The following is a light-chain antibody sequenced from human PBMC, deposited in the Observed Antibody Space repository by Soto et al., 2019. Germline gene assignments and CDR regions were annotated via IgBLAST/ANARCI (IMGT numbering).Light chain of an antibody. V-gene: IGKV3-20*01. CDR2: GAS. CDR3: QQYGSSPPWT. Sequence: EIVLTQSPGTLSLSPGERATLSCRASQSVSSSYLAWYRQKPGQAPRLLIYGASSRATGIRDRFSGSGSGTDLALTMSRLEPEDFAVYYCQQYGSSPPWTFGQVTKVEIK. J-gene: IGKJ1*01. CDR1: QSVSSSY.